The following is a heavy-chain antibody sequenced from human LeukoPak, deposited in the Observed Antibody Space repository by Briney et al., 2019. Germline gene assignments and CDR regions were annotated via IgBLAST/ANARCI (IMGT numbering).Heavy chain of an antibody. J-gene: IGHJ4*02. CDR1: GGSFSGYY. Sequence: SETLSLTCAVYGGSFSGYYWSWIRQPPGKGLEWIGEINHSGSTNYNPSLKSRVTISVDTSKNQFSLKLSSVTAADTAVYYCARHLWEKYYYDSSGLIDYWGQGTLVTVSS. CDR2: INHSGST. CDR3: ARHLWEKYYYDSSGLIDY. V-gene: IGHV4-34*01. D-gene: IGHD3-22*01.